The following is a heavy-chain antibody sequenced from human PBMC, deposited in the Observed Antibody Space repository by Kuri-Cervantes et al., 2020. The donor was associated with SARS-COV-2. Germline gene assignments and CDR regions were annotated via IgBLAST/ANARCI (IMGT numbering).Heavy chain of an antibody. Sequence: GESLKISCAGSGFSFSSYWMSWVRQAPGKGLEWVAIIKQDGSEKSYVDSVKGRFTISRDNAKNSLYLQMNSLRAEDTAVYYCARATRAYYYDSSGYRPFDPWGQGTLVTVSS. CDR1: GFSFSSYW. J-gene: IGHJ5*02. V-gene: IGHV3-7*01. CDR3: ARATRAYYYDSSGYRPFDP. D-gene: IGHD3-22*01. CDR2: IKQDGSEK.